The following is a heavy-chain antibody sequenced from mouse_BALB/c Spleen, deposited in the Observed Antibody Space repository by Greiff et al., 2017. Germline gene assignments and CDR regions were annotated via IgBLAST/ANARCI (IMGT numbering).Heavy chain of an antibody. CDR1: GFTFSSFG. V-gene: IGHV5-17*02. CDR2: ISSGSSTI. CDR3: ARGNWDGFDY. J-gene: IGHJ2*01. D-gene: IGHD4-1*01. Sequence: EVQLVESGGGLVQPGGSRKLSCAASGFTFSSFGMHWVRQAPEKGLEWVAYISSGSSTIYYADTVKGRFTISRDNPKNTLFLQMTSLRSEDTAMYYCARGNWDGFDYWGQGTTLTVSS.